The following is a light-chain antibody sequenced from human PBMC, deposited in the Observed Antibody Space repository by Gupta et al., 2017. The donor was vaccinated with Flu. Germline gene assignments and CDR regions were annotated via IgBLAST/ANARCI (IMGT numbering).Light chain of an antibody. CDR2: GDS. J-gene: IGLJ1*01. CDR1: SSNIGAGYH. V-gene: IGLV1-40*01. Sequence: QSVLTQPPSVSGAPGQRVTIPCTGSSSNIGAGYHVHWYQQLPGGAPKLLIYGDSSRPSGVPDRFSGSKSGTSASLAITGLQAEDEADYYCQSYDSSLSGFYVFGTGTKVTVL. CDR3: QSYDSSLSGFYV.